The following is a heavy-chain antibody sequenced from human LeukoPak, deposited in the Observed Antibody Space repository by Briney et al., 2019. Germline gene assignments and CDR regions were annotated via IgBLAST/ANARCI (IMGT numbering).Heavy chain of an antibody. CDR2: IIPIFGTA. D-gene: IGHD7-27*01. CDR3: ARAGDVLSYYYYYMDV. J-gene: IGHJ6*03. CDR1: GFTFSSYA. Sequence: GGSLRLSCAASGFTFSSYAISWVRQAPGQGLEWMGGIIPIFGTANYAQKFQGRVTITADESTSTAYMELSSLRSEDTAVYYCARAGDVLSYYYYYMDVWGKGTTVTVSS. V-gene: IGHV1-69*01.